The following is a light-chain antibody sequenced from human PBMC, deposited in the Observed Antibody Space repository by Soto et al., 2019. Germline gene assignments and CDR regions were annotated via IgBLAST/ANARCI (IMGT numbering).Light chain of an antibody. CDR2: KAS. CDR1: QTIYSW. J-gene: IGKJ1*01. V-gene: IGKV1-5*03. CDR3: QHYNSYP. Sequence: DIQMTQSPATLSAYVGDRVTITCRASQTIYSWLAWYQHKPGKAPNLLIYKASSLESGVPSRFSGSGSGTEFTLTISSLQPDDFATYYGQHYNSYPFGQGAKVDI.